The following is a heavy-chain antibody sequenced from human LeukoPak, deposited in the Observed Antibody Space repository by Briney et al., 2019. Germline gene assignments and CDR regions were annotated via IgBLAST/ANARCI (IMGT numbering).Heavy chain of an antibody. CDR1: GFTFSHSY. D-gene: IGHD1-7*01. J-gene: IGHJ4*02. CDR3: ARDMNYNLDY. V-gene: IGHV3-74*01. CDR2: IDIDGNT. Sequence: GGSLRLSCAASGFTFSHSYIHWVRQAPGKGLVWVSRIDIDGNTVYANPVKGRFTISRDNAKSTLYLEMNSLRAEDTAVYYCARDMNYNLDYWGPGTLVTVSP.